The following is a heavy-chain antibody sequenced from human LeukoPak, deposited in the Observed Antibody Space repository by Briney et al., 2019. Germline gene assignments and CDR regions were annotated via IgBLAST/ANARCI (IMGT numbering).Heavy chain of an antibody. CDR3: ARGDFWSGSFDY. Sequence: GASVRVSCKASGYTFTGYFMNWVRQAPGQGLEWMGRINPNNGGTNYAQNFQVRVTMTRDTSISTAYMELSSLRSEDTAVYYCARGDFWSGSFDYWGQGTLVTVSS. V-gene: IGHV1-2*06. D-gene: IGHD3-3*01. CDR2: INPNNGGT. J-gene: IGHJ4*02. CDR1: GYTFTGYF.